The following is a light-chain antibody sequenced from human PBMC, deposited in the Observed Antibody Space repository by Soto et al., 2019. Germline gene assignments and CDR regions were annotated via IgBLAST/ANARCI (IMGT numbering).Light chain of an antibody. CDR1: NIGSKS. J-gene: IGLJ1*01. CDR3: HVWDSGSAHHV. V-gene: IGLV3-21*02. Sequence: SYELTQPPSVSEAPGQTARITCGGSNIGSKSVHWYQQKPGQAPMMVVCANSDRPSGIPERFSGSNSANTATLTISRVEAGDEADYYCHVWDSGSAHHVFGTGTKLTVL. CDR2: ANS.